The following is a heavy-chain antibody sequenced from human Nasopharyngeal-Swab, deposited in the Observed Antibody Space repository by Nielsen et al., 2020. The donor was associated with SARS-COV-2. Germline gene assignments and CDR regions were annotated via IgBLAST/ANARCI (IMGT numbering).Heavy chain of an antibody. CDR2: ISAYNGNT. D-gene: IGHD5-12*01. J-gene: IGHJ6*03. CDR1: GYTFTSYG. CDR3: ARDAEWLRFLAGGYMDV. Sequence: ASVKVSCKASGYTFTSYGISWVRQAPGQGLEWMGWISAYNGNTNYAQKLQGRVTMTTETSTSTAYMELRGLRSDDTAVYYCARDAEWLRFLAGGYMDVWGKGTTVTVSS. V-gene: IGHV1-18*04.